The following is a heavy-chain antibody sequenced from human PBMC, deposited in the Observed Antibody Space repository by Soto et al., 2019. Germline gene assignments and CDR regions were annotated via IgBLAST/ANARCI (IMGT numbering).Heavy chain of an antibody. CDR2: INHSGST. D-gene: IGHD5-12*01. J-gene: IGHJ5*02. CDR3: ARYGGYSGYDYSNNWFDP. CDR1: GGSICSYY. V-gene: IGHV4-34*01. Sequence: PSETLSLTCTVSGGSICSYYWSWIRQPPGKGLEWIGEINHSGSTNYNPSLKSRVTISVDTSKNQFSLKLSSVTAADTAVYYCARYGGYSGYDYSNNWFDPWGQGTLVTVSS.